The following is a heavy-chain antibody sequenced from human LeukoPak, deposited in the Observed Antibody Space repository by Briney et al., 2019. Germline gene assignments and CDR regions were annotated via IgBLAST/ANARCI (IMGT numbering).Heavy chain of an antibody. CDR1: GGSFSGYY. J-gene: IGHJ5*02. CDR2: INHSGST. CDR3: ARHRCSGGSCYPMNWFDP. D-gene: IGHD2-15*01. V-gene: IGHV4-34*01. Sequence: SETLSLTCAVYGGSFSGYYWSWIRQPPGKGLEWIGEINHSGSTNYNPSLKSRVTISVDTSKNQFSLKLSSVTAADTAVYYCARHRCSGGSCYPMNWFDPWGQGTLVTASS.